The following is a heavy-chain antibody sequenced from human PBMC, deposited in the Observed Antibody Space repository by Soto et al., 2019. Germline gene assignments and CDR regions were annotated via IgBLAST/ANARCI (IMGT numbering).Heavy chain of an antibody. CDR3: ARASGHIYATLHGPFDH. D-gene: IGHD2-8*01. CDR1: VFTFNRHP. J-gene: IGHJ4*02. CDR2: ISHDGNNK. Sequence: PWGSLRLSCAAPVFTFNRHPLHWVRQAPGKGLEWVAVISHDGNNKYYADSVKGRFTISRDNSMNMLYLQMHGLRTEDTAIFYCARASGHIYATLHGPFDHWGQGALVTVSS. V-gene: IGHV3-30-3*01.